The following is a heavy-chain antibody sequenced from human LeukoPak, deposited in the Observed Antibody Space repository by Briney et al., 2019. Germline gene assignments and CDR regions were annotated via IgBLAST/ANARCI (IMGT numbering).Heavy chain of an antibody. J-gene: IGHJ3*02. V-gene: IGHV3-30*02. CDR2: IRYDGGNK. CDR1: GFTFDDYG. CDR3: ARAPSSSGGRGDAFDI. Sequence: HPGGSLRLSCAASGFTFDDYGMSWVRQAPGKGLEWVAFIRYDGGNKYYADSVKGRFTISRDNSKNTLYLQMNSLRAEDTAVYYCARAPSSSGGRGDAFDIWGQGTMVTVSS. D-gene: IGHD6-19*01.